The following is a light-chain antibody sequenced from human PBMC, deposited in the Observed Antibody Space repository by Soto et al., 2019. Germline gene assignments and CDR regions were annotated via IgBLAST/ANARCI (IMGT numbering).Light chain of an antibody. CDR3: KQYNIWPRT. CDR2: GAS. Sequence: EIVMTQSPATLSVSPGERATLSCRANQSVSSNLAWYQQKPGQAPRLLIYGASTRATGIPPSFTGSGSETDFNLTISRLKSGDFAVYYCKQYNIWPRTFGQGTKVDIK. CDR1: QSVSSN. J-gene: IGKJ1*01. V-gene: IGKV3-15*01.